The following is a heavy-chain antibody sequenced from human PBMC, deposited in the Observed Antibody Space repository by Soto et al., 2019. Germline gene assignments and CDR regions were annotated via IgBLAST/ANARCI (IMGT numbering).Heavy chain of an antibody. J-gene: IGHJ5*02. V-gene: IGHV4-59*08. D-gene: IGHD2-2*01. Sequence: SETLSLTCTVSGGSISSSYWSWIRQPPGKGLEWIGYIYYSGSTNYNPSLKSRVTISVDTSKNQFSLKLSSVTAADTAVYYCARLEAAYCSSTTCKGNWFDPWGQGTLVTVSS. CDR2: IYYSGST. CDR3: ARLEAAYCSSTTCKGNWFDP. CDR1: GGSISSSY.